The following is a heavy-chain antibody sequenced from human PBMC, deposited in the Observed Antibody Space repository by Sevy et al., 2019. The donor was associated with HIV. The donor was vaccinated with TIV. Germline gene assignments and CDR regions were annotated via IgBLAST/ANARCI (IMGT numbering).Heavy chain of an antibody. J-gene: IGHJ4*02. V-gene: IGHV3-30*09. CDR2: ISYDGSKK. Sequence: GGSLRLSCAASGFTFSSYALLWVRQAPGKGLEWVSLISYDGSKKYYSDSVKGRFGISRDESKTTLFLQMNSLRSEDTAIYYCARVGVSYCTDDCYHRFDYWGRGTLVTVSS. CDR1: GFTFSSYA. CDR3: ARVGVSYCTDDCYHRFDY. D-gene: IGHD2-21*02.